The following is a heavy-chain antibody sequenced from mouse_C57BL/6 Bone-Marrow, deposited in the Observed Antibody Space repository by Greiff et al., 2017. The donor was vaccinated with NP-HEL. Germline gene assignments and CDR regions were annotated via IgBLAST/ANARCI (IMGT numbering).Heavy chain of an antibody. V-gene: IGHV5-15*01. D-gene: IGHD2-4*01. CDR3: ARQNYYDYDVRAMDY. CDR2: ISNLAYSI. J-gene: IGHJ4*01. Sequence: DVQLVESGGGLVQPGGSLKLSCAASGFTFSDYGMAWVRQAPRKGPEWVAFISNLAYSIYYADTVTGRFTISRENAKNTLYLEMSSLRAEDTAMYYCARQNYYDYDVRAMDYWGQGTSVTVSS. CDR1: GFTFSDYG.